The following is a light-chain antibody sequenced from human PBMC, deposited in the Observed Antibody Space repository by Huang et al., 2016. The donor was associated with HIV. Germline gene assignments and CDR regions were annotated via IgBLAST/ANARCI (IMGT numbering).Light chain of an antibody. J-gene: IGKJ3*01. CDR2: TAS. CDR3: QQSYSSLFT. V-gene: IGKV1-39*01. Sequence: DIQMTQSPSSLSASVVDRVTITCRASQNINTYLNSYQQKRGKAPKRLIYTASTLESGVPSRVSGSGSGTDFTLTINSLQPEDSATYYCQQSYSSLFTFGPGTKIDIK. CDR1: QNINTY.